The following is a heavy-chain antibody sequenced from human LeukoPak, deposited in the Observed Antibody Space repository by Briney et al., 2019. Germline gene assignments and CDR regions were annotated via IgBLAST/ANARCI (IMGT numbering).Heavy chain of an antibody. CDR3: ARKASGNYFDF. CDR1: GFSFSDYY. CDR2: INSGGSII. Sequence: PGGSLRLSCAASGFSFSDYYMSWIRQAPGKGLEWVSYINSGGSIISDADSVKGRFTISRDNAQNSLFLQMNSLRAEDTAVYYCARKASGNYFDFWGQEPWSPSPQ. D-gene: IGHD3-10*01. J-gene: IGHJ4*01. V-gene: IGHV3-11*01.